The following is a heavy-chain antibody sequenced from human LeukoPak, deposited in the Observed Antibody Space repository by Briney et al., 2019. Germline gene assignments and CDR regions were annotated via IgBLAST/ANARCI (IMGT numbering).Heavy chain of an antibody. CDR1: GFTFSSYA. Sequence: GGSLRLSCAASGFTFSSYAMSWVRQAPGKGLEWVSVISGDGGTTSYADSVKGRFTISRDNSKNTLYLQMNTLGAEDTAVYYCASVYDFWSGQYYFDYWGQGTLVTVSS. CDR3: ASVYDFWSGQYYFDY. D-gene: IGHD3-3*01. V-gene: IGHV3-23*01. CDR2: ISGDGGTT. J-gene: IGHJ4*02.